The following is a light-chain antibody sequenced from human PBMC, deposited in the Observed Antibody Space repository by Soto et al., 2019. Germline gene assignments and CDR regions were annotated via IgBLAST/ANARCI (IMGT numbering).Light chain of an antibody. CDR3: CSYAGSSTFYV. Sequence: QSVLTQPASVSGSPGQSITISCTGTSSDVGSYNLVSWYQQYPGKAPKLMIYEVSKRPSGVSNRFYGSKSGNTASLTISGLQAEDEAEYYCCSYAGSSTFYVFGIGTKVTVL. CDR1: SSDVGSYNL. J-gene: IGLJ1*01. V-gene: IGLV2-23*02. CDR2: EVS.